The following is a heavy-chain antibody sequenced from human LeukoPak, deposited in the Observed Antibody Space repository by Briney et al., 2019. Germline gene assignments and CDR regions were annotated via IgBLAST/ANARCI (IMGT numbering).Heavy chain of an antibody. CDR2: ISSGSRYI. CDR3: AKCSGGNCYHSDDH. D-gene: IGHD2-15*01. V-gene: IGHV3-21*01. Sequence: GGSLRLSCAASGFTFSAYSMNWVRQAPGKGLEGVSSISSGSRYIYYADSVKGRFTISRDNAKDSLYLQMNSLRAEDTAVYYCAKCSGGNCYHSDDHWGQGTLVTVSS. CDR1: GFTFSAYS. J-gene: IGHJ5*02.